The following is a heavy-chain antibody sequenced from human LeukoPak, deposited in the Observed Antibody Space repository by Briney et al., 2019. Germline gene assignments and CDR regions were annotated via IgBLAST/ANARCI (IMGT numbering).Heavy chain of an antibody. CDR3: ARRYYYDSSSSPFDY. D-gene: IGHD3-22*01. V-gene: IGHV4-34*01. J-gene: IGHJ4*02. CDR2: INDSGST. CDR1: GGSFSGYY. Sequence: SETLSLTCADYGGSFSGYYWSWIRQPPGKGLEWIGEINDSGSTNYNPSLQSRVTISVDTSKNQLSLKLSSVTAADTAVYYCARRYYYDSSSSPFDYWGQGTLVTVSS.